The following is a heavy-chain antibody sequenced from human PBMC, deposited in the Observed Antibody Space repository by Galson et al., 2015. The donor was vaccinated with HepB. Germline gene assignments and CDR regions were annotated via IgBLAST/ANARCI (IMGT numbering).Heavy chain of an antibody. Sequence: SLRLSCAASGLTLSSYTMSWVRQSPGRGLQWVSYISTNGATTYYTDSVKGRFTVSRDNAESSLYLQMSSLRAEDTAVYYCVRDPPYDILTGYSHFDYWGQGTLVTVS. CDR1: GLTLSSYT. CDR3: VRDPPYDILTGYSHFDY. J-gene: IGHJ4*02. V-gene: IGHV3-48*04. CDR2: ISTNGATT. D-gene: IGHD3-9*01.